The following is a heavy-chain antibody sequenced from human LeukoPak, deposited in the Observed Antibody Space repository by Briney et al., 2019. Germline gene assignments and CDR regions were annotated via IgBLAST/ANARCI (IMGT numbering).Heavy chain of an antibody. Sequence: SETLSLTCAVYGGSFSGYYWSWIRQPPGKGLEWIGEINHSGSTNYNPSLKSRVNISVDTSKNQFSLKLSSVTAADTAVYYCARGAPAATFDPWGQGTLVTVSS. CDR1: GGSFSGYY. D-gene: IGHD2-2*01. J-gene: IGHJ5*02. CDR3: ARGAPAATFDP. V-gene: IGHV4-34*01. CDR2: INHSGST.